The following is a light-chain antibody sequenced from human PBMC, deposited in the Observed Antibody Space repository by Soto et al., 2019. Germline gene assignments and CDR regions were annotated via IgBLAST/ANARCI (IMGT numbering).Light chain of an antibody. J-gene: IGKJ4*01. CDR2: DAS. CDR3: QQSDTHPLT. CDR1: QDIRQY. Sequence: DIQMTQSPSSLSASVGDRVSITCQASQDIRQYLNWYQHKPGKAPKILIHDASNLQSGVPSRFSGSGSGTDFTFTISSLQPEDVATYYCQQSDTHPLTFGGGTKVEMK. V-gene: IGKV1-33*01.